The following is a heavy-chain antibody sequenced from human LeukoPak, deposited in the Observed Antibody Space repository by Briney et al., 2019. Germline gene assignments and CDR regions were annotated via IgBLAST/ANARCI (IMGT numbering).Heavy chain of an antibody. J-gene: IGHJ4*02. CDR2: ISYDGSNK. V-gene: IGHV3-30*04. CDR1: GFTFSSYA. CDR3: ARASWVVVTAISDY. D-gene: IGHD2-21*02. Sequence: GRSLRLSCAASGFTFSSYAMHWVRQAPGKGLEWVAVISYDGSNKYYADSVKGRFTISRDNSKNTLYLQMNSLRAEDTAVYYCARASWVVVTAISDYWGQGTLVTVSS.